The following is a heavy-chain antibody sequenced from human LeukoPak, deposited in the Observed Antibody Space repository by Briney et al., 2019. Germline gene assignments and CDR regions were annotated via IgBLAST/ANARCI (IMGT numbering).Heavy chain of an antibody. Sequence: GASVTVSCKASGYTFTSYYMHWVRQAPGQGLEWMGLINPSGGSTSYAQKFQGRVTMTRDTSTSTVYMELSSLRSEDTAVYYCARVGVFGSGYSGWFDPWGQGTLVTVSS. CDR1: GYTFTSYY. D-gene: IGHD3-22*01. CDR2: INPSGGST. V-gene: IGHV1-46*01. CDR3: ARVGVFGSGYSGWFDP. J-gene: IGHJ5*02.